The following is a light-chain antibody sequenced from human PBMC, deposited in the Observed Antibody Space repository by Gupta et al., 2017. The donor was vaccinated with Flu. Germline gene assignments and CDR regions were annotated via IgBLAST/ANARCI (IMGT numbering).Light chain of an antibody. V-gene: IGKV3-15*01. CDR1: QTVFSN. J-gene: IGKJ1*01. CDR3: HQYKDWHPSRRP. Sequence: EVVMTQSPATLSLSPGERASLSCRASQTVFSNVAWYQQRPGQSPRLLFFAASNRATGVPVRFSAGGSGTEFSLTIDSLQSEDFATYFCHQYKDWHPSRRPFGQGTKVEI. CDR2: AAS.